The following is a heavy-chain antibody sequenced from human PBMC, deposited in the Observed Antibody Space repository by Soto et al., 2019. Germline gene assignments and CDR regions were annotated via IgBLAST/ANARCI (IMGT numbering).Heavy chain of an antibody. Sequence: PSETLSLTCAVYGGSFSGYYWSWIRQPPGKGLEWVGRIRSETDGGTADYGSTVDARFTISRDDSKRVVFPQIDNVRTDDTAFYYCTTDTIPFSTPVIATGGAYWGQGALVTVSS. CDR1: GGSFSGYY. CDR2: IRSETDGGTA. J-gene: IGHJ4*02. D-gene: IGHD2-21*01. CDR3: TTDTIPFSTPVIATGGAY. V-gene: IGHV3-15*01.